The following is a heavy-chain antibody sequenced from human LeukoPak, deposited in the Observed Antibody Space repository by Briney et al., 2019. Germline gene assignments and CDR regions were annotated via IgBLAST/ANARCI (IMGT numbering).Heavy chain of an antibody. CDR2: ISSSSSYI. CDR3: ATLHWARDTVSFDY. V-gene: IGHV3-21*01. J-gene: IGHJ4*02. D-gene: IGHD4-17*01. Sequence: PGGSLRLSCAASGFTFSSYSMNWVRQAPGKGLEWVSSISSSSSYIYYADSVKGRFTISRDNAKNSLYLQMNSLRAEDTAIYYCATLHWARDTVSFDYWGQGSLVTVSS. CDR1: GFTFSSYS.